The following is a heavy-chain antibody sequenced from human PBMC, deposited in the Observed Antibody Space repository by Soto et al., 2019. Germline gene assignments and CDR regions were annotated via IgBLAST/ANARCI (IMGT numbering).Heavy chain of an antibody. CDR1: GGTFRTYT. V-gene: IGHV1-69*02. CDR3: ARAGYCGGDCYSYYYYGMDV. CDR2: IIPILDVA. J-gene: IGHJ6*02. Sequence: VASVKVSCKTSGGTFRTYTINWVRQAPGQGLEWMGRIIPILDVANYAQKLQGRVTMTTDTSTSTAYMELRSLRSDDTAVYYCARAGYCGGDCYSYYYYGMDVWGQGTAVTVSS. D-gene: IGHD2-21*02.